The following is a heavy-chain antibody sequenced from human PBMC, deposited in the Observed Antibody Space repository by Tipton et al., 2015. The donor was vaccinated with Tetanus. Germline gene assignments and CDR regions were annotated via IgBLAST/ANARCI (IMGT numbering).Heavy chain of an antibody. J-gene: IGHJ3*01. CDR2: FSPIFRRP. CDR1: GGSFSTYV. D-gene: IGHD3-22*01. V-gene: IGHV1-69*01. CDR3: AREAINSEDRRAFDV. Sequence: QSGPEVKKPGSSVKVSCETSGGSFSTYVTSWVRQAPGQGLEWMGGFSPIFRRPNYAQKFQGRVTISADESTSTAYMELRSLTSADTAIYYCAREAINSEDRRAFDVWGQGTMVTVPP.